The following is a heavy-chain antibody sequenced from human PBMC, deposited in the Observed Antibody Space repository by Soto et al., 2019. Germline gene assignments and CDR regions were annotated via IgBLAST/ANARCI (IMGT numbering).Heavy chain of an antibody. V-gene: IGHV3-11*05. Sequence: QVQLVESGGGLVKPGGSLRLSCAASGFTFSDYYMSWIRQAPGKGLEWVSYISSSSSYTNYADSVKGRFTISRDNAKNSLYLQMNSLRAEDTAVYYCASDSSSSAFDIWGQGTMVTVSS. CDR3: ASDSSSSAFDI. CDR1: GFTFSDYY. CDR2: ISSSSSYT. J-gene: IGHJ3*02. D-gene: IGHD6-13*01.